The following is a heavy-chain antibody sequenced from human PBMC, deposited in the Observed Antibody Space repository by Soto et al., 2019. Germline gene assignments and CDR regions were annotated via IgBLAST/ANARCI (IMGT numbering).Heavy chain of an antibody. Sequence: SETLSLTCPVYGGSVNGYYWKWICQPTGEGLEWIGEINHTGGTHYNPSLKSRLTMSVDTSNNQFSLRLSSVTAADTAIYYCATRITVFGLLIPPFDPWGQGTQVTVSS. CDR3: ATRITVFGLLIPPFDP. CDR1: GGSVNGYY. CDR2: INHTGGT. J-gene: IGHJ5*02. V-gene: IGHV4-34*01. D-gene: IGHD3-3*01.